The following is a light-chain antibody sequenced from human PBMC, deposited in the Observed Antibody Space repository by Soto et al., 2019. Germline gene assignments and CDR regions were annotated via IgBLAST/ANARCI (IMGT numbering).Light chain of an antibody. J-gene: IGKJ4*01. V-gene: IGKV1D-16*01. CDR3: QQYNSYPLT. CDR2: GAS. Sequence: DIQMTQSPSSLSASVGDRVTITCRASQFISNWLAWYHQKPETAPKSLIFGASSLQSGVPSRFSGSGSGTYFTLTISSLQPEDFATYFCQQYNSYPLTFGGGTKVEI. CDR1: QFISNW.